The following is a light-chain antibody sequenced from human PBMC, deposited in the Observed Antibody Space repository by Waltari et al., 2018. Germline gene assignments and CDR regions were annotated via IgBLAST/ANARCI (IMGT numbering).Light chain of an antibody. CDR3: QSYDSSLSDWV. CDR2: ANS. J-gene: IGLJ2*01. V-gene: IGLV1-40*01. Sequence: QSVLTQPPSVSGAPGQRVTISCTGRSSNIGAGYDVHWYQQLPGTVPKLLIYANSKRPSGVPYRFSGSKSDTPASRAITGLQAEDEADYYCQSYDSSLSDWVFGGGTKLTVL. CDR1: SSNIGAGYD.